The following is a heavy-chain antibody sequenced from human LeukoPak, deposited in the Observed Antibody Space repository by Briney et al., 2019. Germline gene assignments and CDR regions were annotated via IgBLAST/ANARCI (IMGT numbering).Heavy chain of an antibody. V-gene: IGHV3-15*01. D-gene: IGHD3-22*01. J-gene: IGHJ4*02. CDR2: IKTKSEGGTT. CDR1: GFTFSNAW. Sequence: GGSLRLSCAASGFTFSNAWMSWVRQAPGKGLEWVGRIKTKSEGGTTDYAAPVKGRFTISRDDSKNTVYLQMDSLKTEDTAVYYCARDRYYYDSSGDYWGQGTLVTVSS. CDR3: ARDRYYYDSSGDY.